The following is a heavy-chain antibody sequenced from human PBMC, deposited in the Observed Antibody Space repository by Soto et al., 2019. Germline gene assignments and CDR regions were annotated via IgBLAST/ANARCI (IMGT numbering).Heavy chain of an antibody. J-gene: IGHJ5*02. CDR1: GGSISSSSYY. CDR3: ARLEYRSSSRWFDP. CDR2: IYYSGST. Sequence: SETLSLTCTVSGGSISSSSYYWGWIRQPPGKGLEWIGSIYYSGSTYYNPSLKSRVTISVDTSKNQFSLKLSSVTAADTAVYYCARLEYRSSSRWFDPWGQGTLVTVS. V-gene: IGHV4-39*01. D-gene: IGHD6-6*01.